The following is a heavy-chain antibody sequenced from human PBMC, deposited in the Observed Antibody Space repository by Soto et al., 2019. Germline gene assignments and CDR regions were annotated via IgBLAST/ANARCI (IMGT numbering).Heavy chain of an antibody. D-gene: IGHD3-3*02. J-gene: IGHJ5*02. CDR2: IYYSGST. Sequence: SETLSLTCTVSGGSISSSSYYWGWIRQPPGKGLEWIGSIYYSGSTYYNPSLKSRVPISVDTSKNQFSLKLSSVTAADTAVYYCASPKIAFYNWFDPWGQGTLVTVSS. V-gene: IGHV4-39*01. CDR3: ASPKIAFYNWFDP. CDR1: GGSISSSSYY.